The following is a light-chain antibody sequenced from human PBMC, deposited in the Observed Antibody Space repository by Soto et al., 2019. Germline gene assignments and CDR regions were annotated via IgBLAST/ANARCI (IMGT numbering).Light chain of an antibody. J-gene: IGLJ1*01. Sequence: QSALTQPASVSGSPGQSITISCTGTSSDVGSYNYVSWYQQHPGKAPKLMIYEVSNRPSGVSNRFSGSKSGNTASLTISGLQAEDEADYYCISYTSSSTLYVFGTGTKVT. CDR2: EVS. CDR3: ISYTSSSTLYV. CDR1: SSDVGSYNY. V-gene: IGLV2-14*01.